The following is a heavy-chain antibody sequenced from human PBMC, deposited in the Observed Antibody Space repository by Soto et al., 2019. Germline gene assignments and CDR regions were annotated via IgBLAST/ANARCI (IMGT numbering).Heavy chain of an antibody. CDR2: ISGSGGST. J-gene: IGHJ4*02. V-gene: IGHV3-23*01. CDR3: AQDRPGGYSGSLQGH. CDR1: GFTFSSYA. Sequence: EVQLLESGGGLVQPGGSLRLSCAASGFTFSSYAMSWVRQAPGKGLEWVSAISGSGGSTYYADSVKGRFTISRDNSKNALYLQMNSLRAEDTAVYYCAQDRPGGYSGSLQGHWGQGTLVTVSS. D-gene: IGHD1-26*01.